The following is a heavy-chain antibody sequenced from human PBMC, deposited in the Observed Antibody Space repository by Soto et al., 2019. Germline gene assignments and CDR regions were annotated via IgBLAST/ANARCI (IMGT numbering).Heavy chain of an antibody. J-gene: IGHJ4*02. D-gene: IGHD3-22*01. CDR2: IYYSGST. Sequence: HLETLSLTCSVSGGSVSSGSYYWSWIRQPPGKGLEWIGYIYYSGSTNYNPSLKSRGTISVDTSKNQFSLKLSSVTAADTAVYYCARELGKYYYDSSGYYFDYWGQGTLVTVSS. CDR1: GGSVSSGSYY. CDR3: ARELGKYYYDSSGYYFDY. V-gene: IGHV4-61*01.